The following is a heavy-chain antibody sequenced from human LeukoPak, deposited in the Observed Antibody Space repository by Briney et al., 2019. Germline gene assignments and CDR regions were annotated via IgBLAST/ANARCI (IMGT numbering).Heavy chain of an antibody. J-gene: IGHJ4*02. CDR1: GFTFSDYY. V-gene: IGHV3-11*04. CDR2: ISSSGSTI. Sequence: GGSLRLSCAASGFTFSDYYMSWIRQAPGKGLEWVSYISSSGSTIYYADSVKGRFTISRDNAKNSLYLQMNSLRAEDTAVYYCVKDTVFTVDPFDYWGQGTLVTVSS. D-gene: IGHD6-19*01. CDR3: VKDTVFTVDPFDY.